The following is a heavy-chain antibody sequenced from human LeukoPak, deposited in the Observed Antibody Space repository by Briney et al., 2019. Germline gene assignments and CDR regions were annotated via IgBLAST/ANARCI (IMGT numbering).Heavy chain of an antibody. CDR1: GLILSSYG. D-gene: IGHD4-11*01. CDR2: IWYDGTNI. CDR3: ARDAGGAFGNYVNYFDY. V-gene: IGHV3-33*01. Sequence: GGSLRLSCAASGLILSSYGIHWVRQAPGKGLEWVAVIWYDGTNIYYGDSVKGRFSISRDNSKNTVYLQMDSLRAEDTAVYYCARDAGGAFGNYVNYFDYWGQGTLVIVSS. J-gene: IGHJ4*02.